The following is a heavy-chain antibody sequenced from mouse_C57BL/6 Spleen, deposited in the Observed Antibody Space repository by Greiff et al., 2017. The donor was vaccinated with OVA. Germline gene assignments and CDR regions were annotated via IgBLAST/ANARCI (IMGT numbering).Heavy chain of an antibody. CDR3: ARCIGYPYWDFDV. Sequence: EVMLVESGGGLVQPGGSLSLSCAASGFTFTDYYMSWVRQPPGKALEWLGFIRNKANGYTTEYSASVKGRFTISRDNSQSILYLQMNALRAEDSATYYCARCIGYPYWDFDVWGTGTTVTVSS. CDR1: GFTFTDYY. V-gene: IGHV7-3*01. J-gene: IGHJ1*03. D-gene: IGHD2-14*01. CDR2: IRNKANGYTT.